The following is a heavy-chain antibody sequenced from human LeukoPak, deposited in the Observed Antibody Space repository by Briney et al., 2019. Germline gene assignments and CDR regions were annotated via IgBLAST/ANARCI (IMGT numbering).Heavy chain of an antibody. D-gene: IGHD3-10*01. Sequence: SETLSLTCTVSGGSISTHYWSWIRQPPGKGLEWIGYIYYTGSTNYNPSLKSRVTMAIDTSKNQSSLELTFVSAADTAVYYCARAQYASGSFFDYWGQGTLATVSS. CDR2: IYYTGST. J-gene: IGHJ4*02. V-gene: IGHV4-59*11. CDR1: GGSISTHY. CDR3: ARAQYASGSFFDY.